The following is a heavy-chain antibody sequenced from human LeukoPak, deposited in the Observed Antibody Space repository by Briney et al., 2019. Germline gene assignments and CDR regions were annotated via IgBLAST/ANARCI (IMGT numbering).Heavy chain of an antibody. J-gene: IGHJ4*02. CDR3: ARVFTDSSGYNGIDY. D-gene: IGHD3-22*01. CDR2: IYYSGST. Sequence: SDTLSLTCTGSGGSISSYYWSWIRQPPGKGLEWIGYIYYSGSTNYNPSLKSRVTISVDTSKNQFSLKLSSVTAADTAVYYCARVFTDSSGYNGIDYWGQGTLVTVSS. CDR1: GGSISSYY. V-gene: IGHV4-59*01.